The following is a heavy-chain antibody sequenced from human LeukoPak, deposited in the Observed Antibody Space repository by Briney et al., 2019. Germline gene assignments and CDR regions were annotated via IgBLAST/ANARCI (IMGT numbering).Heavy chain of an antibody. CDR3: ASPSFESGTYYYFDY. J-gene: IGHJ4*02. CDR1: GYTFTDYY. D-gene: IGHD1-26*01. CDR2: INPKSGAT. V-gene: IGHV1-2*02. Sequence: ASVKVSCKASGYTFTDYYVHWLRQAPGQGLQWMGWINPKSGATKYSQRFQGRVTLTIDPSITTAYMDLSTLGSDDTAVYYCASPSFESGTYYYFDYWGQGTLLTVSS.